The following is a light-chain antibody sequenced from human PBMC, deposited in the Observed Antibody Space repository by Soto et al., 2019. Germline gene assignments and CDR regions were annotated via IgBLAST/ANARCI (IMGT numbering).Light chain of an antibody. J-gene: IGLJ2*01. CDR3: CSYAGGSTFEV. CDR2: EVT. CDR1: SSEAGSDNF. V-gene: IGLV2-23*02. Sequence: QSALTQPASVSGSPGQSITISCTGTSSEAGSDNFDSWYQQLPGNAPRLIIYEVTKRPSGISDRFSASKSGNTASLTISGLQADDEGDYYCCSYAGGSTFEVFGGGTKLTVL.